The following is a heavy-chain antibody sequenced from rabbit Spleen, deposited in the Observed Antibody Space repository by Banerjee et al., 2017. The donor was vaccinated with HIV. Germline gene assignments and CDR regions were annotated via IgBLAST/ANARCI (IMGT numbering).Heavy chain of an antibody. Sequence: QSLEESGGGLVQPEGSLTLTCTVSGFSFSNGYDMCWVRQAPGKGLEWIACIYAGSSGSTYSATWAKGRFTISKTSSTTVTLQMASLTVADTATYFCARDTGTSFSTYGMDLWGPGTLVTVS. CDR1: GFSFSNGYD. CDR2: IYAGSSGST. CDR3: ARDTGTSFSTYGMDL. J-gene: IGHJ6*01. D-gene: IGHD8-1*01. V-gene: IGHV1S40*01.